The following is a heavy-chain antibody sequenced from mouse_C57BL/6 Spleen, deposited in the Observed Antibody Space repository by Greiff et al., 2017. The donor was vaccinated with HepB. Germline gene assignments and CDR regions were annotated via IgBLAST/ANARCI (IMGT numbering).Heavy chain of an antibody. V-gene: IGHV1-69*01. J-gene: IGHJ1*03. CDR3: ARRWYFDV. CDR2: IDPSDSYT. Sequence: VQLQQPGAELVMPGASVKLSCKASGYTFTSYWMHWVKQRPGQGLEWIGEIDPSDSYTNYNQKFKGKSTLAVDKSPSTAYMQLSSLTSEDSAVYYCARRWYFDVWGTGTTVTVSS. CDR1: GYTFTSYW.